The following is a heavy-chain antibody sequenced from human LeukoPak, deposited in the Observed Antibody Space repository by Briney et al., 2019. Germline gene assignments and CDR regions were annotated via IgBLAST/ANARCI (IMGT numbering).Heavy chain of an antibody. CDR3: ARVGYYESSGYYEY. V-gene: IGHV1-2*06. J-gene: IGHJ4*02. CDR2: INPNSGGT. D-gene: IGHD3-22*01. CDR1: GYTFTSYY. Sequence: ASVKVSCKASGYTFTSYYMHWVRQAPGQGLEWMGRINPNSGGTNYAQKFQGRVTMTRDTSISTVYMELSRLRSDDTAVYYCARVGYYESSGYYEYWGQGTLVTVSS.